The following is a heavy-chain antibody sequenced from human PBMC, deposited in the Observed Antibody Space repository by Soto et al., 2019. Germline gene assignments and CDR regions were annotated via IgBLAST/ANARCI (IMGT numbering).Heavy chain of an antibody. J-gene: IGHJ6*02. Sequence: EWLKVSWEGCGYRYPYYWIAWVRQRPGRGLEWMGIINPADPETNYSPSFQGQVTISADRSTSTAFLQWSSLKASDTAMYYCVRRAAGRPGDGYYYVALDAWGQGTTVTVSS. D-gene: IGHD6-13*01. CDR1: GYRYPYYW. CDR2: INPADPET. V-gene: IGHV5-51*01. CDR3: VRRAAGRPGDGYYYVALDA.